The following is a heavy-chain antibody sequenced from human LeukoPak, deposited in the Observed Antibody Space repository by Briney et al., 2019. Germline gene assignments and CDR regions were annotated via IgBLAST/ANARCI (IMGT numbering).Heavy chain of an antibody. CDR2: ISGSGDSK. D-gene: IGHD1-26*01. V-gene: IGHV3-23*01. CDR3: TKDGAVTPYYFAY. J-gene: IGHJ4*02. CDR1: GFTFSSYA. Sequence: GGSLRLSCAASGFTFSSYAMNWGRQVPGKGLEWVSGISGSGDSKNYAESVKGRFTISRDNSKNTLYLQMNSLRAEDTAVYHCTKDGAVTPYYFAYWGQGTLVTVSS.